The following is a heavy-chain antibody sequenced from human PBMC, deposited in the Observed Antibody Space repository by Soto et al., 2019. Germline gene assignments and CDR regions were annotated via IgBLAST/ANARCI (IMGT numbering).Heavy chain of an antibody. CDR2: MIPIFGTA. V-gene: IGHV1-69*12. CDR1: GGTFSSYA. Sequence: QVQLVQSGAEVKKPGSSVKVSCKASGGTFSSYAISWVRQAPGQGLEWMGGMIPIFGTANYAQKFQGRVTITADESTSTAYMELSSLRSEDTAVYYCAKRGVLVPAAMEYYYGMDVWGQGTTVTVSS. CDR3: AKRGVLVPAAMEYYYGMDV. D-gene: IGHD2-2*01. J-gene: IGHJ6*02.